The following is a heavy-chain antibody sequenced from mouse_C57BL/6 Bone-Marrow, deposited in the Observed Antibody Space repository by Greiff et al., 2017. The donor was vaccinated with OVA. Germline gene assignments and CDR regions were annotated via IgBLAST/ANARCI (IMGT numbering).Heavy chain of an antibody. CDR1: GYTFTSYW. CDR3: ARERGAYYSNYVLDY. D-gene: IGHD2-5*01. V-gene: IGHV1-69*01. CDR2: IDPSDSYT. J-gene: IGHJ2*01. Sequence: VKLQQPGAELVMPGASVKLSCKASGYTFTSYWMHWVKQRPGQGLEWIGEIDPSDSYTNYNQKFKGKSTLTVDKSSSTAYMQLSSLTSEDSAVYYCARERGAYYSNYVLDYWGQGTTLTVSS.